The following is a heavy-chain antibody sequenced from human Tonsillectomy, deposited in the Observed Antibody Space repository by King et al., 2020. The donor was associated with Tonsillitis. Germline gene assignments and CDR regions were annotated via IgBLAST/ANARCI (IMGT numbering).Heavy chain of an antibody. CDR3: ARGIPYYDFWGGYYTPLGYYFDY. J-gene: IGHJ4*02. D-gene: IGHD3-3*01. V-gene: IGHV4-34*01. Sequence: VQLQQWGAGLLKPSETLSLTCAVYGGSFSGYYWSWIRQPPGKGLEWFWEINHSGSTNYNQSLKSRVTISVDTSKNQFSLKLSSVTAADTAVYYCARGIPYYDFWGGYYTPLGYYFDYWGQGTLVTVSS. CDR1: GGSFSGYY. CDR2: INHSGST.